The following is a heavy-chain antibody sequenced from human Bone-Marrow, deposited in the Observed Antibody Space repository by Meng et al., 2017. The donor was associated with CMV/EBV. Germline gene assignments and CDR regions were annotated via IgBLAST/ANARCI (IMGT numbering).Heavy chain of an antibody. D-gene: IGHD3-22*01. Sequence: SISSRSYYWGWIRQPPGKGLEWIGSIYYSGSTYYNPSLKSRVTISVDTSKNQFSLKLSSVTAADTAVYYCARDPGGITMIVGYWFDPWGQGTLVTVSS. CDR2: IYYSGST. CDR1: SISSRSYY. CDR3: ARDPGGITMIVGYWFDP. J-gene: IGHJ5*02. V-gene: IGHV4-39*07.